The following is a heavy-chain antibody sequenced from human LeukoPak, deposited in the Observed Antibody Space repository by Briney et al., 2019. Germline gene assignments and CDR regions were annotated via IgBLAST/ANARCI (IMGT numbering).Heavy chain of an antibody. Sequence: AAVKVSCKTSGYTFTNYDISWVRQTPGQGLEWMGWISAYNGNTNYAQKFQGRVTITTDISTSTAYMELRSLRSDDTAVYYCARVGYTYGHRDAFDIWGQGTTVTVSS. CDR3: ARVGYTYGHRDAFDI. CDR2: ISAYNGNT. CDR1: GYTFTNYD. V-gene: IGHV1-18*01. J-gene: IGHJ3*02. D-gene: IGHD3-10*01.